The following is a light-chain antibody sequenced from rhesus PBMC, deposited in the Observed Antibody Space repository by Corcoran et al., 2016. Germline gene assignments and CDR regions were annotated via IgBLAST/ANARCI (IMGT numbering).Light chain of an antibody. CDR2: KVS. CDR3: MQYTHIPRT. V-gene: IGKV2-65*01. J-gene: IGKJ1*01. Sequence: DVVMTQSPLALPITPGQPASISCRSSQSLVHSNGNTYLSWFQQKPGQPPRLLIYKVSNRYSGVPARFSGSGAGTDFTLKISRVEAEDVGVYYCMQYTHIPRTFGQGTKVEIK. CDR1: QSLVHSNGNTY.